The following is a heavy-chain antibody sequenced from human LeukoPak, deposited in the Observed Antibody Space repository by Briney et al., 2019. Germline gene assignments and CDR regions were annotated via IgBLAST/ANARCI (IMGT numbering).Heavy chain of an antibody. CDR1: GFTFSSYW. D-gene: IGHD3-22*01. V-gene: IGHV3-74*01. J-gene: IGHJ4*02. CDR3: ARDRTPYYYDSSGYC. Sequence: GGSLRLSCAASGFTFSSYWMRWVRQAPGKGLVWVSRINTDGSSTSYADSVKGRFTISRDNAKNTLYLQMNSLRAEDTAVYYCARDRTPYYYDSSGYCWGQGTLVTVSS. CDR2: INTDGSST.